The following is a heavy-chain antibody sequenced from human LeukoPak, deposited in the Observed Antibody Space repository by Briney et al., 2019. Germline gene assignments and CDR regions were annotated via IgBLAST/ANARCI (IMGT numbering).Heavy chain of an antibody. CDR2: ISSSSSYI. Sequence: GGSLRLSCAGPGFIFSSYSMNWVRQAPGKGLEWVSSISSSSSYIYYADSVKGRFTISRDNAKNSLYLQMNSLRAEDTAVYYCARDCSGGSCHDYWGQGTLVTVSS. D-gene: IGHD2-15*01. CDR3: ARDCSGGSCHDY. CDR1: GFIFSSYS. V-gene: IGHV3-21*01. J-gene: IGHJ4*02.